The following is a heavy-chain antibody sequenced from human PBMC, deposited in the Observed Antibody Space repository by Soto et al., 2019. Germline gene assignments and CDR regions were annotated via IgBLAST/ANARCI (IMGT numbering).Heavy chain of an antibody. CDR3: ARTSLVATRLDY. J-gene: IGHJ4*02. D-gene: IGHD5-12*01. CDR2: LIPSGGST. V-gene: IGHV1-46*01. Sequence: WVQQAPGQGLEWMGILIPSGGSTIYAQKFQGRVTMTRDTSTSTVYMELSSLRSEDTATYYCARTSLVATRLDYSGQGTLVTVSS.